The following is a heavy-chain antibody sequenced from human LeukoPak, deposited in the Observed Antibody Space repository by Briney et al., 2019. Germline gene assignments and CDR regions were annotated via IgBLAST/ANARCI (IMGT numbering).Heavy chain of an antibody. D-gene: IGHD1/OR15-1a*01. CDR2: ISYDGSNK. J-gene: IGHJ6*03. V-gene: IGHV3-30-3*01. CDR3: ARGTPWGTGYYYYYMDV. Sequence: GGSLRLSCAASGFTFSSYAMHWVRQAPGKGLEWVAVISYDGSNKYYADSVKGRFTISRDNSKNTLYLQMNSLRAEDTAVYYCARGTPWGTGYYYYYMDVWGKGTTVTVSS. CDR1: GFTFSSYA.